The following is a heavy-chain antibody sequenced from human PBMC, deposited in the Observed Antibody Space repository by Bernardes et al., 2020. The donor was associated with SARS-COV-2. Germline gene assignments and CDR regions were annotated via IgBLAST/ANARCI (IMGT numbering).Heavy chain of an antibody. V-gene: IGHV4-59*01. J-gene: IGHJ4*02. CDR2: IYYSGST. CDR1: GGSMSSDY. CDR3: ARGNPKYPAY. Sequence: SETLSLTCTVSGGSMSSDYWSWIRQPPGKGLEWIGYIYYSGSTDYNPSLKSRVTISADTSKNQFSLKLTSVTAADTAVYYCARGNPKYPAYWGQGTLVTVSS.